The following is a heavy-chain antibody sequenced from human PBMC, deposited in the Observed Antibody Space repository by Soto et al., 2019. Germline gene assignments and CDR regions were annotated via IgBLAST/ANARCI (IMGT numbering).Heavy chain of an antibody. D-gene: IGHD6-13*01. J-gene: IGHJ6*02. V-gene: IGHV2-5*01. CDR3: EHRRRAAAGYYYYGMDV. CDR2: IYWNDDK. CDR1: GFSLSTSGVG. Sequence: SGPTLVNPTQTLTLTCTFSGFSLSTSGVGVGWIRQPPGKALEWLALIYWNDDKRHSPSLKSRLTITKDTSKNQVVLTMTNMDPVDTDTYYCEHRRRAAAGYYYYGMDVWGQGTTVTVSS.